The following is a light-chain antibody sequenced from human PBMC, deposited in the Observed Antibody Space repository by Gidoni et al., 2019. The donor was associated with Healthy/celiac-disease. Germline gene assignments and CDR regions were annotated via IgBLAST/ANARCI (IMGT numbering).Light chain of an antibody. CDR3: QQRSNWPS. J-gene: IGKJ1*01. Sequence: ELVLTQSPATLSLSPGQRATLSCRASQSVSTYLAWSQQKPGQAPRLLIYDASNRATGIPARFSGSGSGTDFTLTISSLEPEDFAVYYCQQRSNWPSFGQGTKVEIK. CDR1: QSVSTY. CDR2: DAS. V-gene: IGKV3-11*01.